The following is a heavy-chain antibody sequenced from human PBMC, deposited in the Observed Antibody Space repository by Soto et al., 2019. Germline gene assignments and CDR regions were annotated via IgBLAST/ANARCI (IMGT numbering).Heavy chain of an antibody. V-gene: IGHV3-23*01. D-gene: IGHD3-3*01. Sequence: VQLLESGGGLVQPGGSLRLSCAASGFTFSSYAMSWVRQAPGKGLEWVSAISGSGGSTYYADSVKGRFTISRDNSKNTLYLQMNSLRAEDTAVYYCAKVQRDYYDFWSGYSNWFDPWGQGTLVTVSS. CDR2: ISGSGGST. CDR3: AKVQRDYYDFWSGYSNWFDP. J-gene: IGHJ5*02. CDR1: GFTFSSYA.